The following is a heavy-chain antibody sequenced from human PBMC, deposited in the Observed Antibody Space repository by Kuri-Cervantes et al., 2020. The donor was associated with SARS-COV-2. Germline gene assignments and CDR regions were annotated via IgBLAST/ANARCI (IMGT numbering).Heavy chain of an antibody. Sequence: GESLKISCAASGITFSSYGMHWVRQAPGKGLEWVAVISYDGSNKYYADSVKGRFTISRDNSKNTLYLQMNSLRAEDTAVYYCARGGSSSWSLGEEYYFDYWGQGTLVTVSS. CDR2: ISYDGSNK. CDR1: GITFSSYG. V-gene: IGHV3-30*03. D-gene: IGHD6-13*01. CDR3: ARGGSSSWSLGEEYYFDY. J-gene: IGHJ4*02.